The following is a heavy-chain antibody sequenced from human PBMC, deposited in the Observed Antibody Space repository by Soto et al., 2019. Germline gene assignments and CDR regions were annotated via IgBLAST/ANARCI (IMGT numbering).Heavy chain of an antibody. CDR1: GFTFSSYA. CDR3: ARDIHQADAYYYYGMDV. Sequence: GGSLRLSCAASGFTFSSYAMHWVRQAPGKGLEWVAVISYDGSNKYYADSVKGRFTISRDNSKNTLYLQMNSLRAEDTAVYYCARDIHQADAYYYYGMDVWRQRTTVTVSS. D-gene: IGHD2-15*01. V-gene: IGHV3-30-3*01. J-gene: IGHJ6*02. CDR2: ISYDGSNK.